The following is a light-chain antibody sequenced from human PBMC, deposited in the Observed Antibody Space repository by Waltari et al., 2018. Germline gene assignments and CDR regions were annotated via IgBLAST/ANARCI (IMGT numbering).Light chain of an antibody. Sequence: QSALTQPASVSGSPGQSITISCPGTSSAVGGYNYVSWYQQHPGKAPKLMIYDVNNRPSGVSNRFSGSKSGNTASLTISGLQAADEADYYCSSYTSSSTDLFGTGTKVTVL. V-gene: IGLV2-14*01. CDR2: DVN. CDR3: SSYTSSSTDL. J-gene: IGLJ1*01. CDR1: SSAVGGYNY.